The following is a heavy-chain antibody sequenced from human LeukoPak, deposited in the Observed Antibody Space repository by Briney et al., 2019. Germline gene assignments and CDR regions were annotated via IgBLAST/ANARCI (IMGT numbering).Heavy chain of an antibody. V-gene: IGHV3-30*03. D-gene: IGHD2-21*02. CDR1: GFTFSSYG. CDR2: ISYDGSNK. CDR3: ARVMTAITNWFDP. Sequence: GGSLRLSCAASGFTFSSYGMHWVRQAPGKGLEWVAVISYDGSNKYYADSVKGRFTISRDNSKNTLYLQMNNVRAEDTAVYYCARVMTAITNWFDPWGQGTLVTVSS. J-gene: IGHJ5*02.